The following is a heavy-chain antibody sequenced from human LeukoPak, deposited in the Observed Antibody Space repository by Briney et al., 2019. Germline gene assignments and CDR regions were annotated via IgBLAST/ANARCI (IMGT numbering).Heavy chain of an antibody. Sequence: SVKVSCKASGGTFGSYTISWVRQAPGQGLERMGRIIPILGIANYAQKFQGRVTITADKSTSTAYMELSSLRSEDTAVYYCARCIAAAGFAFDIWGQGTMVTVSS. J-gene: IGHJ3*02. CDR3: ARCIAAAGFAFDI. CDR1: GGTFGSYT. V-gene: IGHV1-69*02. CDR2: IIPILGIA. D-gene: IGHD6-13*01.